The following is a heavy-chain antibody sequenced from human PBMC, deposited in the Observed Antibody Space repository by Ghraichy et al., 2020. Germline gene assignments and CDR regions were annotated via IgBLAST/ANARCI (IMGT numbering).Heavy chain of an antibody. D-gene: IGHD2-2*01. CDR2: ISGSGGST. Sequence: GESLNISCAASGFTFSSYAMSWVRQAPGKGLEWVSAISGSGGSTYYADSVKGRFTISRDNSKNTLYLQMNSLRAEDTAVYYCAKEHIVVVPAAIGRWFDPWGQGTLVTVSS. J-gene: IGHJ5*02. CDR3: AKEHIVVVPAAIGRWFDP. CDR1: GFTFSSYA. V-gene: IGHV3-23*01.